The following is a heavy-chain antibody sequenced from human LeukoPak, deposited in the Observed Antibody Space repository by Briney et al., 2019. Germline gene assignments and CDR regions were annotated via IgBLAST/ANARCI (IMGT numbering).Heavy chain of an antibody. D-gene: IGHD3-22*01. V-gene: IGHV3-66*01. Sequence: PGGSLRLSCAASGFTVSSNYMSWVRQAPGKGLEWVSGIYSGGSTYYADSVKGRFTISRDNSKNTLYLQMNSLRAEDTAVYYCAREEYYYDSSGYYWGQGTLVTVSS. J-gene: IGHJ4*02. CDR1: GFTVSSNY. CDR3: AREEYYYDSSGYY. CDR2: IYSGGST.